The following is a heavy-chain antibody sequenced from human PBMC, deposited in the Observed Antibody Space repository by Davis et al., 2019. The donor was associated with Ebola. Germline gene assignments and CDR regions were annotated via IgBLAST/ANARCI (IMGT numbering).Heavy chain of an antibody. CDR2: INPNSGGT. D-gene: IGHD6-19*01. J-gene: IGHJ4*02. CDR1: GYTFSDYY. V-gene: IGHV1-2*02. CDR3: ARGVAAGWYEIDY. Sequence: ASVKVSCKTSGYTFSDYYMHWVRQAPGQGLEWMGWINPNSGGTNYAQRFQGRVTLTRDTSISTAYMELTRLTSDDTAVYYCARGVAAGWYEIDYWGQGTLVTVSS.